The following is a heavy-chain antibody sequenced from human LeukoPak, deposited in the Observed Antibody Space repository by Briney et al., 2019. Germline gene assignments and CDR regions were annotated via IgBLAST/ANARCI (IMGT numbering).Heavy chain of an antibody. V-gene: IGHV4-59*01. Sequence: SETLSLTCTVSGGSLSSYYWSWIRQPPGKGLEWIGYIYYSGSTNYNPSLKSRVTISVDTSKNQFSLKLSPVTAADTAVYYCAGGRDWFDPWGQGTLVTVSS. CDR3: AGGRDWFDP. CDR2: IYYSGST. J-gene: IGHJ5*02. CDR1: GGSLSSYY.